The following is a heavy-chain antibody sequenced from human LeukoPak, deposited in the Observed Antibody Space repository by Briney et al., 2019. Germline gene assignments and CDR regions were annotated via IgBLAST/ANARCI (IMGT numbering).Heavy chain of an antibody. CDR2: INPNSGDT. D-gene: IGHD1-26*01. J-gene: IGHJ5*02. V-gene: IGHV1-2*02. Sequence: ASVKVTCKASGYTFTGYYIPRVRPAPGQCLKWLSWINPNSGDTNYAQKFQGRVSMTRDTSISTAYMDLSGLRSDDTALYYCARGLGWDSGTYLGAWGQGTLVTVSS. CDR1: GYTFTGYY. CDR3: ARGLGWDSGTYLGA.